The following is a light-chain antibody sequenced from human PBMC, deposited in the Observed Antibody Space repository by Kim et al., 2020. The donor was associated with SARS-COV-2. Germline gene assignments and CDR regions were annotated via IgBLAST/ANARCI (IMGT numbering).Light chain of an antibody. V-gene: IGKV1-33*01. J-gene: IGKJ4*01. Sequence: ASVGDRVTITCQASQDIKKYLNWYQQKQGEATKRLIYDASRLDEGVPSRFSGSGSGTYFTLTISSLQPDDFATYYCQQYDNLFLTFGGGTKVDIK. CDR2: DAS. CDR1: QDIKKY. CDR3: QQYDNLFLT.